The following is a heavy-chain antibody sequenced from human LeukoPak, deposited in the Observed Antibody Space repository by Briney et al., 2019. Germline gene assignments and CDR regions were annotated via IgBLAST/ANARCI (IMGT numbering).Heavy chain of an antibody. V-gene: IGHV3-30-3*01. D-gene: IGHD2-2*01. Sequence: GGSLRLSCSASGFTFNKSAMHWVRQAPGKGLEWVSVISFDGSNKYYADSVKGRFTISRDDSKSTLYLQMDSLRPEDTAMYYCARDGPYHDYWGQGTLVTVSS. J-gene: IGHJ4*02. CDR1: GFTFNKSA. CDR2: ISFDGSNK. CDR3: ARDGPYHDY.